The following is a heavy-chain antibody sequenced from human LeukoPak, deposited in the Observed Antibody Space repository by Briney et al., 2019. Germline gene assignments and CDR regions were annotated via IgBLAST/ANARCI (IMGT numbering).Heavy chain of an antibody. Sequence: ASVKVSCKASGYTFTSYGISWMRQAPGQGLEWMGWMNPNSGNTGYAQKFQGRVTMTRNTSISTAYMELSSLRSEDTAVYYCARGSSDDFDYWGQGTLVTVSS. J-gene: IGHJ4*02. D-gene: IGHD6-6*01. CDR3: ARGSSDDFDY. V-gene: IGHV1-8*02. CDR2: MNPNSGNT. CDR1: GYTFTSYG.